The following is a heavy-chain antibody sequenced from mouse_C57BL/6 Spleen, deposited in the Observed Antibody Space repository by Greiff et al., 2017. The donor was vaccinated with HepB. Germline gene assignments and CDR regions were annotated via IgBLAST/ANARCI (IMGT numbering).Heavy chain of an antibody. J-gene: IGHJ2*01. Sequence: VQLQQSGAELVRPGTSVKVSCKASGYAFTNYLIEWVKQRPGQGLEWIGVINPGSGGTNYNEKFQGKATLTADKSSSTAYMQLSSLTSEDSAVYVCARNYDYYYLDYWGQGTTLTVSS. V-gene: IGHV1-54*01. CDR3: ARNYDYYYLDY. D-gene: IGHD2-4*01. CDR1: GYAFTNYL. CDR2: INPGSGGT.